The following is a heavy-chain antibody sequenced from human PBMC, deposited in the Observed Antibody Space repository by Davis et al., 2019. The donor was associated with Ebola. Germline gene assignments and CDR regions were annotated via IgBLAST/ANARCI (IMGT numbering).Heavy chain of an antibody. CDR1: GFTFSGSA. D-gene: IGHD2-2*01. J-gene: IGHJ4*02. CDR2: IRSKANSYAT. V-gene: IGHV3-73*01. Sequence: GESLKISCAASGFTFSGSAMHWVRQASGKGLEWVGRIRSKANSYATAYAASVKGRFTISRDDSKNTAYLQMISLKTEDTAVYYCSTSSPDYWGQGTLVTVSS. CDR3: STSSPDY.